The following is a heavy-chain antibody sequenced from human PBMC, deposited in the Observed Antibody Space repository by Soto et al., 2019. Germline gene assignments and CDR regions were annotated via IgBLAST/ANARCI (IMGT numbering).Heavy chain of an antibody. CDR2: IIPILGIA. CDR3: ARVGSDGGYSSGWYSDY. Sequence: GASVKVSCKASGGTFSSYTISWVRQAPGQGLEWMGRIIPILGIANYAQKFQGRVTITADKSTSTAYMELSSLSSEDTAVYYCARVGSDGGYSSGWYSDYWGQGTLV. V-gene: IGHV1-69*02. D-gene: IGHD6-25*01. CDR1: GGTFSSYT. J-gene: IGHJ4*02.